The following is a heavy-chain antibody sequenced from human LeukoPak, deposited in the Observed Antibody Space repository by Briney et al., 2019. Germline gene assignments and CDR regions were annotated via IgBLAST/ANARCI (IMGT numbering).Heavy chain of an antibody. CDR2: IIPIFGTA. CDR3: AATAPVDTAMVYDAFDI. CDR1: GGTFSSYA. D-gene: IGHD5-18*01. V-gene: IGHV1-69*13. Sequence: SVKVSCKASGGTFSSYAISWVRQAPGQGLEWMGAIIPIFGTANYAQKFQGRVTITADESTSTAYMELSSLRSEDTAVYYCAATAPVDTAMVYDAFDIWGQGTMVTVSS. J-gene: IGHJ3*02.